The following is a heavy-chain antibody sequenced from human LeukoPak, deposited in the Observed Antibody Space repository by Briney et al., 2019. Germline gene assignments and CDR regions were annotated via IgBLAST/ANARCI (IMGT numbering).Heavy chain of an antibody. CDR3: ARRGGRGASPVDY. V-gene: IGHV1-69*05. Sequence: SVKVSCKASGGTFSSYAISWVRQAPGQGLEWMGGIIPIFGTANYAQKFQGRVTITTDESTSTAYMELSSLRSDDTAVYYCARRGGRGASPVDYWGQGTLVTVSS. D-gene: IGHD3-10*01. J-gene: IGHJ4*02. CDR1: GGTFSSYA. CDR2: IIPIFGTA.